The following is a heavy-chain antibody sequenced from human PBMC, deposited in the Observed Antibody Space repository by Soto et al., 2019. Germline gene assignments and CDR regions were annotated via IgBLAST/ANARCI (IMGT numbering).Heavy chain of an antibody. D-gene: IGHD3-22*01. V-gene: IGHV3-23*01. J-gene: IGHJ5*02. CDR3: AKEGRSSGYWSWFDP. CDR1: GFTFSSYA. CDR2: ISGSGGST. Sequence: EVQLLESGGGLVQPGGSLRLFCAASGFTFSSYAMSWVRQAPGKGLEWVAAISGSGGSTYYADSGKGRCTISRDNSKNTLYLQMNSLRAEDTAVYYCAKEGRSSGYWSWFDPWGQGTLVTDSS.